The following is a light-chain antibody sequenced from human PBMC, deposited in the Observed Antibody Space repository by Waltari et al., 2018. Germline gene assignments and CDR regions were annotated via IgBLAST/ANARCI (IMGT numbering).Light chain of an antibody. CDR2: DTN. V-gene: IGLV7-46*01. CDR1: TGAVTSGHY. CDR3: FLWYSGSRLV. Sequence: QAVVTQEPSLTVSPGGTVTLTCGSSTGAVTSGHYPYWFHQKPGQAPRTLIYDTNNKPPWTPSLFSGSRLGGKAALTLSGAQAENAASYYGFLWYSGSRLVFVGGTTLSVL. J-gene: IGLJ3*02.